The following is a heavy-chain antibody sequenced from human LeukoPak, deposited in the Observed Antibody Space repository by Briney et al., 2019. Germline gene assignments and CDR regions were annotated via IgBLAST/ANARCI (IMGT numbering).Heavy chain of an antibody. CDR1: GFNFGSNY. J-gene: IGHJ6*02. V-gene: IGHV3-7*03. D-gene: IGHD3-16*01. CDR2: INHNGNVN. CDR3: ARGGGLDV. Sequence: GGSLRLSCAASGFNFGSNYMSWVRQTPGKGLEWVASINHNGNVNYYVDSVKGRFTISRDNAKNSLYLQMSNLRAEDTAVYFCARGGGLDVWGQGATVTVSS.